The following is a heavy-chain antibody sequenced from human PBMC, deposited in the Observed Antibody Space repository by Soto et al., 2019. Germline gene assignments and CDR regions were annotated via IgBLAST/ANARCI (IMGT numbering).Heavy chain of an antibody. J-gene: IGHJ4*02. D-gene: IGHD1-26*01. Sequence: ESGGGLVQPGGSLRLSCAASGITFGAYAMSWVRQAPGKGLEWVSAISGSGGSTFNADSVKGRFTISRDNSKNTLYLQMNSLRVEDTAVYFCARGSSGAGIDYWGQGTLVTVSS. CDR1: GITFGAYA. CDR3: ARGSSGAGIDY. CDR2: ISGSGGST. V-gene: IGHV3-23*01.